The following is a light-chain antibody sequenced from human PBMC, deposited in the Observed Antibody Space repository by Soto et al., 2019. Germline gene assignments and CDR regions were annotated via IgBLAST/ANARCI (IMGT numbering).Light chain of an antibody. J-gene: IGKJ1*01. CDR1: QSISNW. Sequence: DIQMTQSPSTLPASVGARVPITCRASQSISNWLAWYQQKPGKAPNLLIYDASSLQSGVPSRFSGIGSGTEFTLSISSLQPEDFGTYYCQQCYMGWTFGQGTKVDIK. V-gene: IGKV1-5*01. CDR3: QQCYMGWT. CDR2: DAS.